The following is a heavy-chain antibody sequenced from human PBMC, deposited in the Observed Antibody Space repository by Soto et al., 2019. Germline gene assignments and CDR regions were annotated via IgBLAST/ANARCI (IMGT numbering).Heavy chain of an antibody. V-gene: IGHV4-34*01. CDR3: ATHPPYGPLDH. D-gene: IGHD4-17*01. CDR2: IHHSGST. J-gene: IGHJ4*02. CDR1: GGSLSGSY. Sequence: SETLSLTCAVYGGSLSGSYWSWIRQPPGTGLEWIGEIHHSGSTYYNPSLKSRVTLSVDTSKNQFSLRLTSVTAADTAVYYCATHPPYGPLDHWGQGTLVTVSS.